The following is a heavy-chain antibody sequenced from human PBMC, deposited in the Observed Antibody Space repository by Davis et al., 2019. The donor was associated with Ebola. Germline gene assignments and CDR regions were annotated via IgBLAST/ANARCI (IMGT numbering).Heavy chain of an antibody. CDR1: GFTFSSYA. CDR2: ISSNGGST. J-gene: IGHJ6*02. V-gene: IGHV3-64*01. D-gene: IGHD4-17*01. Sequence: PGGSLRLSCAASGFTFSSYAMHWVRQAPGKGLEYVSAISSNGGSTYYANSVKGRFTISRDNSKNTLYLQMGSLRAEDMAVYYCARDMMTTMFYYYGMDVWGQGTTVTVSS. CDR3: ARDMMTTMFYYYGMDV.